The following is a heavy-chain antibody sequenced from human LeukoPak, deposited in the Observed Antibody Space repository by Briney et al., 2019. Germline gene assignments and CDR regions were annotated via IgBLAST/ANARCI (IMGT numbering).Heavy chain of an antibody. D-gene: IGHD6-13*01. CDR2: ISYDGSNK. J-gene: IGHJ4*02. CDR3: AKGSQRDVGVRSSSWYSHYFDY. Sequence: GGSLRLSCAASEFTFSSYGMHWVRQAPGKGLEWVAVISYDGSNKYYADSVKGRFTISRDNSKNTLYLQMNSLRAEDTAVYYCAKGSQRDVGVRSSSWYSHYFDYWGQGTLVTVSS. V-gene: IGHV3-30*18. CDR1: EFTFSSYG.